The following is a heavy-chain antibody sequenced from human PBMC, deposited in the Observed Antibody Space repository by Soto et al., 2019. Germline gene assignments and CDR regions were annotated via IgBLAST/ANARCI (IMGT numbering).Heavy chain of an antibody. CDR3: ARDRPGYSYGIAFDY. D-gene: IGHD5-18*01. Sequence: SVKVSCKASGGTFSSYAISWVRQAPGQGLEWMGGIIPIFGTANYAQKFQGRVTITADESTSTAYMELSSLRSEDSAVYYCARDRPGYSYGIAFDYWGQGTLVTVSS. CDR2: IIPIFGTA. V-gene: IGHV1-69*13. J-gene: IGHJ4*02. CDR1: GGTFSSYA.